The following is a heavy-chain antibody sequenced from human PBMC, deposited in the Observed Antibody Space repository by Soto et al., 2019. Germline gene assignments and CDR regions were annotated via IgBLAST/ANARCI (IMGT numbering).Heavy chain of an antibody. V-gene: IGHV4-39*01. CDR3: ARTPYCGGDCYHYFDY. CDR1: GGSISSSSYY. J-gene: IGHJ4*02. Sequence: PSETLSLTCTVSGGSISSSSYYWGWIRQPPGKGLEWIGSIYYSGSTYYNPSLKSRVTISVDTSKNQFSLKLSSVTAADTAVYYCARTPYCGGDCYHYFDYWGQGTLVTVSS. D-gene: IGHD2-21*01. CDR2: IYYSGST.